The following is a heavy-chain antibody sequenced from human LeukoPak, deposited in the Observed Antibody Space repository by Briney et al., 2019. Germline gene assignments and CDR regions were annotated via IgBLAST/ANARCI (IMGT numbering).Heavy chain of an antibody. CDR1: GFTFSNCA. Sequence: PGGSLRLSCAASGFTFSNCAMSWVRQAPGKGLEWVSAVSDGGDTTYYADSVKGRFTISRDNSKNTLYLQMNSLRAEDTAVYYCAKKEAMIRGVPYYYDFWGQGTLVTVSS. CDR3: AKKEAMIRGVPYYYDF. V-gene: IGHV3-23*01. CDR2: VSDGGDTT. D-gene: IGHD3-10*01. J-gene: IGHJ4*02.